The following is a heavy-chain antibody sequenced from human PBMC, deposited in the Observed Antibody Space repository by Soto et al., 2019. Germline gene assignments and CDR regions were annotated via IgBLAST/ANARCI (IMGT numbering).Heavy chain of an antibody. J-gene: IGHJ6*02. Sequence: QVQLVQSGAEVKKPGASVKVSCKASGYTFTSYYMHWVRQAPGQGLEWMGIINPSGGSTSYAQKFQGRVTMIRDTSTSTVYMELSSLRSEDTAVYYCARDTYDTACYYGMDVWGQGTTVTVSS. CDR3: ARDTYDTACYYGMDV. CDR2: INPSGGST. V-gene: IGHV1-46*01. D-gene: IGHD3-9*01. CDR1: GYTFTSYY.